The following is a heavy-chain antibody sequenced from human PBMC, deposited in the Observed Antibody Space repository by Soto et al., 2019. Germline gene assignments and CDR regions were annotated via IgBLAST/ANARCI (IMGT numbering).Heavy chain of an antibody. CDR2: IDPYDIGR. V-gene: IGHV3-74*01. J-gene: IGHJ4*02. CDR1: GFAFSSEW. CDR3: TSDTFGARDS. D-gene: IGHD2-15*01. Sequence: EVQLVESGGGLVQPGGSLRLSCAASGFAFSSEWMHWVRQAPGKGLVWVSRIDPYDIGRTYADSVKGRFTISRDNAKNTLYLQMNSLRAEDTAVYYCTSDTFGARDSWGQGTLVTVSS.